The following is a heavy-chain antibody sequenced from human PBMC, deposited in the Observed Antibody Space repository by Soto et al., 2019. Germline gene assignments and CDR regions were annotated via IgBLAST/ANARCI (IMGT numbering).Heavy chain of an antibody. CDR2: TRNSGGA. D-gene: IGHD6-19*01. CDR1: SGSVFSSNW. V-gene: IGHV4-4*02. CDR3: ASHLVMAGTRGFDN. Sequence: QVQLQESGPGLVKPSGTLSLTCAVSSGSVFSSNWWSWVRLPPGKGLEWIGETRNSGGANSNPSLMSRVTITVNRSRNHIFLELSSVTAAVTAVYYCASHLVMAGTRGFDNWGLGTLVTVSS. J-gene: IGHJ4*02.